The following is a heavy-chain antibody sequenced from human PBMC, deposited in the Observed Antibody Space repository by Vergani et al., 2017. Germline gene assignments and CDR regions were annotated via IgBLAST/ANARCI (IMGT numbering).Heavy chain of an antibody. CDR2: IYYSGGT. J-gene: IGHJ4*02. V-gene: IGHV4-39*01. CDR1: GGSLCSSSYY. CDR3: ARHSLNSEERQQLVPNYIAY. Sequence: QVQLQESGPGLVKPSQTLSLTCTVSGGSLCSSSYYWGWIRQPPGKGLGWLGSIYYSGGTYYNPSLKSRGTISDDMSKNQFSLKLSSVTAADTAVYCWARHSLNSEERQQLVPNYIAYWGQGTLVTASS. D-gene: IGHD6-13*01.